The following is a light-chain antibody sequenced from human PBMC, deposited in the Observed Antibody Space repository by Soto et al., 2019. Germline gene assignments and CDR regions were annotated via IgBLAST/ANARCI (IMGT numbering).Light chain of an antibody. CDR3: QQYGSSSWT. V-gene: IGKV3-20*01. J-gene: IGKJ1*01. Sequence: EMVLTQSPGTLSLSPGERATLSSRASQSVSSIYLAWYQHKPGQAPRLLIYGASSRATGIPDRFSGSGSGTDFTLTISRLEPEDFAVYYCQQYGSSSWTFGRGTTVEIK. CDR1: QSVSSIY. CDR2: GAS.